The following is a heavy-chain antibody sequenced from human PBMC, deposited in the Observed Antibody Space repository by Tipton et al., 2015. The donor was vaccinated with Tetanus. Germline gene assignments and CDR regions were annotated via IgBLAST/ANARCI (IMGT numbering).Heavy chain of an antibody. CDR1: GASISSRL. J-gene: IGHJ4*02. V-gene: IGHV4-59*11. Sequence: TLSLTCTVSGASISSRLWNWIRQPPGKGLEWIGYLHYSGATAYNPSLRSRVTISGDTSKNLFSLRLKSVTAADTAIYYCARGKSDTGCYFFPSFDYWGQGTLVPASS. CDR2: LHYSGAT. D-gene: IGHD3-9*01. CDR3: ARGKSDTGCYFFPSFDY.